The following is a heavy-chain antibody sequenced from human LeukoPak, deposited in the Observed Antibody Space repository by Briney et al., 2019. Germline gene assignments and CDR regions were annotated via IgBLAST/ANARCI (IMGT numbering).Heavy chain of an antibody. V-gene: IGHV1-18*01. CDR2: ISAYNGNT. CDR3: ARDIGSGWLVFDY. CDR1: GYTFSTYG. J-gene: IGHJ4*02. D-gene: IGHD6-19*01. Sequence: ASVKVSCKASGYTFSTYGVTWVRQAPGQGLEWVGWISAYNGNTNYAQKLQGRVTMTTDTSTSTAYMELRSLRSDDTAVYYCARDIGSGWLVFDYWGQGTLVTVSS.